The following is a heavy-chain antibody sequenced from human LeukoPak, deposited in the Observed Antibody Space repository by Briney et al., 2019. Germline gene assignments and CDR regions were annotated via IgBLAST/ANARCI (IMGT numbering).Heavy chain of an antibody. CDR2: IYYRGST. V-gene: IGHV4-59*01. CDR1: GGSINNYY. Sequence: SQTLSLTCTVYGGSINNYYWSWIRQPPGKGLEWIGYIYYRGSTNYNPSLKSRVPFSVDTSKNQFSLKLNSVTAADTAVYYCARGGDYGDLRYFDYWGQGTLVTVSS. CDR3: ARGGDYGDLRYFDY. D-gene: IGHD4-17*01. J-gene: IGHJ4*02.